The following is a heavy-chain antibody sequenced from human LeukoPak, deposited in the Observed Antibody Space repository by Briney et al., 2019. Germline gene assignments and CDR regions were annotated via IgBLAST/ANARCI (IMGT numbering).Heavy chain of an antibody. D-gene: IGHD4-17*01. CDR3: ARDRQDGYGDYFDY. Sequence: GGVLRLSCAASGCTFSSYCMSWVRQAPGRGLEWVANIKQDGSEKYYVDSVKGRFTISRDNAKNSLYLQMNSLRAEDTAVYYCARDRQDGYGDYFDYWGQGTLVTVSS. J-gene: IGHJ4*02. V-gene: IGHV3-7*01. CDR2: IKQDGSEK. CDR1: GCTFSSYC.